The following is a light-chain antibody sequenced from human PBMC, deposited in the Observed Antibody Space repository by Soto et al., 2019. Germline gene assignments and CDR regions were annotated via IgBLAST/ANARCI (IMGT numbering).Light chain of an antibody. V-gene: IGLV7-43*01. Sequence: QTVVTQEPSLTVSPGGTVTRTCGSSTGAVTSGYYPNWFQQKPGQAPRPLMYSTSNKYSWTPARYSGSLLGGKAALTLSREQPEDEADYSCLHYSGGVHVFGNGPKVTVL. CDR2: STS. CDR1: TGAVTSGYY. CDR3: LHYSGGVHV. J-gene: IGLJ1*01.